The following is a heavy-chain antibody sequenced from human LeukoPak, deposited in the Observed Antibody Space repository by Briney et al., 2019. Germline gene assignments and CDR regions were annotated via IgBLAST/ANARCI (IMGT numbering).Heavy chain of an antibody. J-gene: IGHJ3*02. CDR2: IYYSGGT. CDR1: GGSISNYY. V-gene: IGHV4-59*01. Sequence: PSETLSLTCTVSGGSISNYYWSWIRQPPGKGLEWIGYIYYSGGTTYSPSLQSRVTMSVDTSKNQFSLKLGSVAAVDTAVYYCARDQEGYGIDIWGQGTMVTVSS. D-gene: IGHD5-18*01. CDR3: ARDQEGYGIDI.